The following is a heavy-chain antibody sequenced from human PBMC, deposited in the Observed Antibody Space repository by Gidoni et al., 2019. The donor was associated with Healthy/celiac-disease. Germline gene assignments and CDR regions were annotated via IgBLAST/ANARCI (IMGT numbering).Heavy chain of an antibody. Sequence: EVQLVESGGGLVQPGGSLRLSCAASGFTSSSYWMHWVRQAPGKGLVWVSRINSDGSSTSYAESVKGRFTSSRDNAKNTLYLQMNSLRAEDTAVYYCARGGPRYYYDSSGYYLTDYWGQGTLVTVSS. J-gene: IGHJ4*02. CDR3: ARGGPRYYYDSSGYYLTDY. V-gene: IGHV3-74*01. CDR2: INSDGSST. CDR1: GFTSSSYW. D-gene: IGHD3-22*01.